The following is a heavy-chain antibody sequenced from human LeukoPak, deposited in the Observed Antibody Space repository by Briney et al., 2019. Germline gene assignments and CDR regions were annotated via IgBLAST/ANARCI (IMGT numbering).Heavy chain of an antibody. V-gene: IGHV3-21*01. CDR3: AKALGSYYYDTIEY. J-gene: IGHJ4*02. D-gene: IGHD3-22*01. CDR1: GLTFSSYS. CDR2: ISNSGNYI. Sequence: PGGSLRLSCAASGLTFSSYSMNWVRQAPGKGLEWVSSISNSGNYIYYADSLKGRFTISRDNAKNSVYLQMSSLTAEDTAVYYCAKALGSYYYDTIEYWGQGTLVTVSS.